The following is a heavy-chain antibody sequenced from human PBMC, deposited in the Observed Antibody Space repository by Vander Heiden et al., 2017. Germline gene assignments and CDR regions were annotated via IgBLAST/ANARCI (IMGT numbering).Heavy chain of an antibody. CDR3: ARESPGAPVTHTDAFDL. CDR2: RSGRSSNI. Sequence: FVLPAWSLTLSCVASGFTFSIYRRNGVRKEAGRGMEWSSYRSGRSSNIKDADSGKGRYTVARDNAKNSLYMQKNRKTDEDKAVYDCARESPGAPVTHTDAFDLWGQGTMVNVSS. CDR1: GFTFSIYR. D-gene: IGHD2-21*02. V-gene: IGHV3-48*02. J-gene: IGHJ3*01.